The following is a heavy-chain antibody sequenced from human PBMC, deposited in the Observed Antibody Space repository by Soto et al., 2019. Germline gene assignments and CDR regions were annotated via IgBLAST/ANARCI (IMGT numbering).Heavy chain of an antibody. J-gene: IGHJ4*02. D-gene: IGHD6-13*01. V-gene: IGHV3-15*01. Sequence: EVQLVESGGGLVKPGGSLRLSCAASGFTFSNAWMSWVRQAPGKGLEWVGRIKSKTDGGTTDYAAPVKGRFTISRDDSKNTLYLQMNSLKTEDTAVYYCTTEVGSSWPFDYWGQGTLVTVSS. CDR3: TTEVGSSWPFDY. CDR2: IKSKTDGGTT. CDR1: GFTFSNAW.